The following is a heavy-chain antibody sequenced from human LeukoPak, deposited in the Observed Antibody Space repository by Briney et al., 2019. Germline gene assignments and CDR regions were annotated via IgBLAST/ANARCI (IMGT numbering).Heavy chain of an antibody. J-gene: IGHJ4*02. CDR3: AKAGYASGWYNERFDN. D-gene: IGHD6-19*01. CDR2: ISFDASNK. CDR1: GFSFSNYG. V-gene: IGHV3-30*18. Sequence: PGGSLRLSCAASGFSFSNYGMHWVRLAPGKGLEWVAVISFDASNKYYADSVKGRFTVSRDNSKNTLYLQMNSLRAEDTAVYFCAKAGYASGWYNERFDNWGQGTLVTVSS.